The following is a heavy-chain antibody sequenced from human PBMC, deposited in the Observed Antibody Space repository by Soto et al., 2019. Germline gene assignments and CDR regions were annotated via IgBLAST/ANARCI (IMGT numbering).Heavy chain of an antibody. J-gene: IGHJ4*02. D-gene: IGHD4-17*01. V-gene: IGHV3-48*02. CDR3: ARLPKGTTVTA. CDR1: GFTFSSYS. CDR2: ITSSSDTI. Sequence: EVQLVESGGGLVQPGGSLRLSCAASGFTFSSYSMNWVRQAPGKGLEWVPYITSSSDTIYYADSVKGRFTISRDNAKNSLYLQMNSLGDADTAVYYCARLPKGTTVTAWGQGTLVTVSS.